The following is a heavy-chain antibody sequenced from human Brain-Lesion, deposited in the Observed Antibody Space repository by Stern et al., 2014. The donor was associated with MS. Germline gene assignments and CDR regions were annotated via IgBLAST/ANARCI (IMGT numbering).Heavy chain of an antibody. CDR3: ARDCSHGTCYKTHYYFGMDV. J-gene: IGHJ6*02. D-gene: IGHD5-24*01. CDR2: MKQDGSEE. CDR1: GFTFSSYW. V-gene: IGHV3-7*01. Sequence: EVQLLESGGGLVQPGGSLRLSCAASGFTFSSYWMTWVRQAPGKGLEWVANMKQDGSEEYYVDSVKGRFTVSRDNSKISLYLQMNSLRAEDTAVYYCARDCSHGTCYKTHYYFGMDVWGQGTTVIVSS.